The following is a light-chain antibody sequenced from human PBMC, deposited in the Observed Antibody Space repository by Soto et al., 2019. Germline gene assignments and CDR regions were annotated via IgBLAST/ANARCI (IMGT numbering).Light chain of an antibody. V-gene: IGLV1-40*01. J-gene: IGLJ2*01. CDR1: SSNIGTGYD. Sequence: QSVLTQPPSVSGAPGQRVTISCTGSSSNIGTGYDVHWYQQLPGTAPKLLIYGNNNRPSGVPDRFSGSKSGTSASLAITGLQAEDEADYYCQSYDSSLGGSRIFGGGTKVTVL. CDR3: QSYDSSLGGSRI. CDR2: GNN.